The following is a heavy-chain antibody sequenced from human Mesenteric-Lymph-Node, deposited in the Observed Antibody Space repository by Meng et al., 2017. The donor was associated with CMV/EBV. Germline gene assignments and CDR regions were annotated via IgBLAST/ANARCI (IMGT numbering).Heavy chain of an antibody. Sequence: GGSLRLSCAASGFTFSNYWMNWIRQAPGKGLEWVAKIKQDGSEKYYVDSVKGRFTISRDNTKNSLYLQMNSLRAEDTAVYYCARDHYGSGSYRFDYWGQGTLVTVSS. CDR1: GFTFSNYW. V-gene: IGHV3-7*01. D-gene: IGHD3-10*01. CDR3: ARDHYGSGSYRFDY. CDR2: IKQDGSEK. J-gene: IGHJ4*02.